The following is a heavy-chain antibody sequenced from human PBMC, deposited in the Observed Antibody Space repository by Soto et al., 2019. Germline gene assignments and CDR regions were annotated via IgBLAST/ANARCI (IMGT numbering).Heavy chain of an antibody. CDR1: GGSISSGDYY. J-gene: IGHJ3*02. Sequence: SETLSLTCTVSGGSISSGDYYWSWIRQEPGKGLEWIGYTHYSGDTSYNPFLRSRVTISTDTSKTQFSLRLRSVTSADTAVYYCARVPMYDSSGYYYGAFDIWGQGTMVTVSS. CDR2: THYSGDT. D-gene: IGHD3-22*01. V-gene: IGHV4-30-4*01. CDR3: ARVPMYDSSGYYYGAFDI.